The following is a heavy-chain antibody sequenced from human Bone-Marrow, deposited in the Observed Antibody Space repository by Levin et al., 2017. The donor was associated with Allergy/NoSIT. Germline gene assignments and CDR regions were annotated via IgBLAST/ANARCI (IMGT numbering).Heavy chain of an antibody. V-gene: IGHV3-23*01. J-gene: IGHJ4*02. D-gene: IGHD6-25*01. Sequence: SCAAFGFTFRSYVMYWVRQVPGKGLEWVSTISSDGSTYYADSVKGRFTISRDNSKNTLYLQMNSLRAEDTAEYYCAKVRDGFAWGQGTLVTVSS. CDR3: AKVRDGFA. CDR2: ISSDGST. CDR1: GFTFRSYV.